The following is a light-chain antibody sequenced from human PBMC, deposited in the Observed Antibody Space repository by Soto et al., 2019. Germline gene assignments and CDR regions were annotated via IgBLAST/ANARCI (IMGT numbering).Light chain of an antibody. J-gene: IGKJ1*01. V-gene: IGKV1-5*03. CDR3: HQYNTYLWT. Sequence: DIQMTQSPSTLSASVGDRVTITCRASQSISSWLAWYQQKPGKAPKLLIYKASTLETGVPSRFSGSGSGTEFTLTISTLQPDDFATYYCHQYNTYLWTFGQGTKVGIK. CDR1: QSISSW. CDR2: KAS.